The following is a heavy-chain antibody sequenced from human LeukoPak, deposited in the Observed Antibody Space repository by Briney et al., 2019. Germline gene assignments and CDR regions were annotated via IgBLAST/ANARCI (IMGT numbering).Heavy chain of an antibody. V-gene: IGHV1-2*02. CDR2: INPNSGGT. Sequence: ASVKVSCKASGYTFTGYYMHWVRQAPGQGLEWMGWINPNSGGTNYAQKFQGRVTMTRDTSISTAYMELSRLRSDDTAVYYCASDRSYDKGPLDYWGQGTLVTVSS. CDR1: GYTFTGYY. CDR3: ASDRSYDKGPLDY. J-gene: IGHJ4*02. D-gene: IGHD3-22*01.